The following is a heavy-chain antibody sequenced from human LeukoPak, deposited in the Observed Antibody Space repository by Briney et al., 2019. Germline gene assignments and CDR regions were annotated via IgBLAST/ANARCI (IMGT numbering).Heavy chain of an antibody. Sequence: SLRLSCAAAGFTFSSYAMSWVSQAPGKGMEWVSAISGSGGSTYYADSVKARYTISRDNSKNTLYLQMNSLSAEDTAGYDCAKDRSGGSYVYGYVDLWGRGTLVTVSS. CDR3: AKDRSGGSYVYGYVDL. CDR2: ISGSGGST. CDR1: GFTFSSYA. V-gene: IGHV3-23*01. D-gene: IGHD1-26*01. J-gene: IGHJ2*01.